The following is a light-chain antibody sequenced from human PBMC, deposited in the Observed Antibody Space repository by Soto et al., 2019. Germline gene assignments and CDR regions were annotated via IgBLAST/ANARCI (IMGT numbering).Light chain of an antibody. J-gene: IGLJ2*01. CDR3: CSYAGSYTVV. CDR1: SSDVGGYNY. Sequence: QSVLTQPRSVSGSPGQSVTISCTGTSSDVGGYNYVSWYQQHPGKAPKLMIYDISKRPSGVPDRFCGSKAGNAASLTISGLPAEDEDDYYCCSYAGSYTVVFGGGTKLTVL. CDR2: DIS. V-gene: IGLV2-11*01.